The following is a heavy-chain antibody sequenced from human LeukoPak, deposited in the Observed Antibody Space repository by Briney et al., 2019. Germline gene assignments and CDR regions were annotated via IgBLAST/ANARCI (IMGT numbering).Heavy chain of an antibody. CDR1: GFTFTDYW. Sequence: GGSLRLSCAASGFTFTDYWMTWVRQVPGKGLKWVANIHKAGNESYYVDSVKGRFAISRDNAKNSLYLQLSSLRVDDTAVYYCARVGTWELQRVFEYWGQGTLVTVSS. CDR2: IHKAGNES. J-gene: IGHJ4*02. CDR3: ARVGTWELQRVFEY. D-gene: IGHD1-26*01. V-gene: IGHV3-7*01.